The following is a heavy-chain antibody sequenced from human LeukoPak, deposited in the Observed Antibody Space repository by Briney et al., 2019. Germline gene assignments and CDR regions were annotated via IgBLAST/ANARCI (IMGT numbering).Heavy chain of an antibody. CDR3: AKGEGWQQPYYYYMDV. D-gene: IGHD6-13*01. CDR1: GFNFRDYG. V-gene: IGHV3-30*02. CDR2: IRYDGDIK. J-gene: IGHJ6*03. Sequence: GSLRLSCAASGFNFRDYGMHWVRQAPGKGLEWVAFIRYDGDIKYYADSVKGRFTISRDNSKNTLYLQMNSLTAEDTAVYYCAKGEGWQQPYYYYMDVWGKGTTVTISS.